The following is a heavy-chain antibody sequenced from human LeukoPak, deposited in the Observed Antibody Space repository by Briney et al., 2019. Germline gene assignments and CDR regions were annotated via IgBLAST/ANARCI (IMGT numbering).Heavy chain of an antibody. J-gene: IGHJ3*02. V-gene: IGHV4-39*07. D-gene: IGHD5-18*01. CDR1: GGSISSSSYY. CDR3: AREGRGYSYGPDAFDI. CDR2: IYHSGST. Sequence: SETLSLTCTVSGGSISSSSYYWGWIRQPPGKGLEWIGSIYHSGSTYYNPSLKSRVTISVDTSKNQFSLKLSSVTAADTAVYYCAREGRGYSYGPDAFDIWGQGTMVTVSS.